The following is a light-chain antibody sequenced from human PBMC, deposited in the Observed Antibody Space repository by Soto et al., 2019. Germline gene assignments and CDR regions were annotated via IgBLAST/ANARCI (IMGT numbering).Light chain of an antibody. CDR1: SSNMGSNT. CDR3: AAWDGSLNHIL. V-gene: IGLV1-44*01. Sequence: QSVLTQPPSASGTPRQGVAISCSGSSSNMGSNTVNWYQHLPGTAPKLLIYNDNQRPSGVPDRFFGSKSGTSASLAITGLQSEDEADYYCAAWDGSLNHILFGGGTQLTVL. CDR2: NDN. J-gene: IGLJ2*01.